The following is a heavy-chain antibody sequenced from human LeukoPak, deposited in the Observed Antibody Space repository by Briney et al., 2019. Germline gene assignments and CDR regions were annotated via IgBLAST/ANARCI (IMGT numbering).Heavy chain of an antibody. D-gene: IGHD3-22*01. CDR2: INYSGRI. CDR1: SGFISSYY. V-gene: IGHV4-59*01. CDR3: ARLVDYDNSGDPDIFDI. J-gene: IGHJ3*02. Sequence: PSETLSLTCTVSSGFISSYYWSWIRQTPGKGLEWIAFINYSGRIKYNPSLQSRVSISLDTSKNHFSLQLRSVVAADTAVYYCARLVDYDNSGDPDIFDIWGQGTIVSIS.